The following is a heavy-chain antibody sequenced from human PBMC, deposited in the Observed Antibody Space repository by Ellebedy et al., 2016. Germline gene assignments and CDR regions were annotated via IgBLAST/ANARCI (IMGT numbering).Heavy chain of an antibody. J-gene: IGHJ4*02. Sequence: SETLSLTCTVSGGSISSYYWSWIRQPPGKGLEWIGYIYYSGSTNYNPSLKSRVTISVDTSKNQCSLKLSSVTAADTAVYYCATTGPPNTVVESFDYWGQGTLVTVSS. CDR1: GGSISSYY. CDR3: ATTGPPNTVVESFDY. D-gene: IGHD4-23*01. CDR2: IYYSGST. V-gene: IGHV4-59*08.